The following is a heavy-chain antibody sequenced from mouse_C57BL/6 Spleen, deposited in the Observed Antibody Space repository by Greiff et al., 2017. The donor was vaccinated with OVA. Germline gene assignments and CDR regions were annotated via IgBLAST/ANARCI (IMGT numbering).Heavy chain of an antibody. CDR3: GRGPLCVDV. Sequence: EVKVVESGGGLVKPGGSLKLSCAASGFTFSDYGMHWVRQAPEKGLEWVAYISSGSSTISYADTVKGRFTISRDNTKITLVQQMTSLRSEDTAMYYCGRGPLCVDVWGTGTTVTVSS. J-gene: IGHJ1*03. CDR2: ISSGSSTI. V-gene: IGHV5-17*01. CDR1: GFTFSDYG.